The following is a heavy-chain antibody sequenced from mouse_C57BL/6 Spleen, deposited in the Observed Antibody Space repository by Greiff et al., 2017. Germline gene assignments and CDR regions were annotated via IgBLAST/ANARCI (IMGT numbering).Heavy chain of an antibody. V-gene: IGHV1-26*01. CDR3: ARRSDEAWFAY. CDR2: INPNNGGT. Sequence: VQLQQSGPELVKPGASVKISCKASGYTFTDYYMNWVKQSHGKSLEWIGDINPNNGGTSYNQKFKGKATLTVDKSSSTAYMELRSLTSEDSAVYYCARRSDEAWFAYWGQGTLVTVSA. CDR1: GYTFTDYY. J-gene: IGHJ3*01.